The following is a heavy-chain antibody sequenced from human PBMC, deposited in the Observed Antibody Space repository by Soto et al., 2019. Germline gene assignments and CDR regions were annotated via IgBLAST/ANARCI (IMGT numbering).Heavy chain of an antibody. J-gene: IGHJ5*02. CDR1: GASVSTGAYY. D-gene: IGHD5-18*01. Sequence: SETLSLTCAVSGASVSTGAYYWGWVRQRPGKGLEWVGYIYESGYTYYNTSLKSRLTTSLDRSNNQFSLGLTSVTAADTAVYYCVRALRHTAMVYPWFDPWGQGTLVTVSS. V-gene: IGHV4-31*11. CDR2: IYESGYT. CDR3: VRALRHTAMVYPWFDP.